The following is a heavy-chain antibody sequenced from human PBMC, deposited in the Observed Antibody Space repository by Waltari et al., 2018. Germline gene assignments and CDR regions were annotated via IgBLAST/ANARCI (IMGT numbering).Heavy chain of an antibody. CDR2: ISAYNGNT. CDR3: ARGQGLGEAGRIFYFDY. CDR1: GYTFTSYD. V-gene: IGHV1-18*01. Sequence: QVQLVQSGAEVRKPGASVKVSCKASGYTFTSYDITWVRQAPGQGLEWMGWISAYNGNTNYAQTLQGRVTMTTDTSTSTAYMELRSLRSDDTAVYYCARGQGLGEAGRIFYFDYWGQGTLVTVSS. D-gene: IGHD6-19*01. J-gene: IGHJ4*02.